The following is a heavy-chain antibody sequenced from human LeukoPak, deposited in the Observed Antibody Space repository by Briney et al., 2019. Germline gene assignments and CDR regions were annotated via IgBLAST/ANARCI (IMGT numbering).Heavy chain of an antibody. Sequence: GESLKISCAASGLTFRSDDMNWVRQSPGKGLEWVSSISANSDYIYYADSVRGRFTISRDNAENSLYLQMNSLGAEDTAVYYCARRDRSGYGFDYWGQGTLVTVSS. CDR1: GLTFRSDD. J-gene: IGHJ4*02. CDR2: ISANSDYI. V-gene: IGHV3-21*01. D-gene: IGHD3-22*01. CDR3: ARRDRSGYGFDY.